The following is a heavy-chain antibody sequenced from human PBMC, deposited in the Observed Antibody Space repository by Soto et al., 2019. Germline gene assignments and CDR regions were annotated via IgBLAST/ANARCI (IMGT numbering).Heavy chain of an antibody. CDR2: ISYDGSNK. D-gene: IGHD3-22*01. Sequence: PGGSLRLSCAASGFTFSSYGMHWVRQAPGKGLEWVAVISYDGSNKYYAASVKGRFTISRDNSKNTLYLQMNSLRAEDTAVYYCAKLLNSYYYDSSGYYPPPDAFDIWGQGTMVTVSS. V-gene: IGHV3-30*18. CDR3: AKLLNSYYYDSSGYYPPPDAFDI. J-gene: IGHJ3*02. CDR1: GFTFSSYG.